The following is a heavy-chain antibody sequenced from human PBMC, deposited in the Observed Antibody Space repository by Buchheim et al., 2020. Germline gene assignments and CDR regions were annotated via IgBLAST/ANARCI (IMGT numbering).Heavy chain of an antibody. CDR3: VRDLNWAFDY. CDR2: SRGRGGIV. CDR1: GFTLSSFS. J-gene: IGHJ4*01. D-gene: IGHD7-27*01. Sequence: EVQLVDSGGGLVQPGGSLRLSCVASGFTLSSFSMNWVRQAPGKGLEWISHSRGRGGIVTYADSVRGRFTISRDNAQNSLYLQMTSLRAEDTAKYYCVRDLNWAFDYWGHGTL. V-gene: IGHV3-48*04.